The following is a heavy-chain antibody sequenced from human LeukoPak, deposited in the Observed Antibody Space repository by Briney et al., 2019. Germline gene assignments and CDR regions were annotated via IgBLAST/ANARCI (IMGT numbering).Heavy chain of an antibody. CDR1: GFTFSSYS. Sequence: GGSLRLSCAASGFTFSSYSMNWVRQAPGKGLEWVSTISGNGDTTFYPDSVKGRFTISRDNSKNTHYLQMNSLRLEDTALYYCAKGGHFSFFDVWGRGTLVTVSS. CDR3: AKGGHFSFFDV. J-gene: IGHJ2*01. CDR2: ISGNGDTT. V-gene: IGHV3-23*01.